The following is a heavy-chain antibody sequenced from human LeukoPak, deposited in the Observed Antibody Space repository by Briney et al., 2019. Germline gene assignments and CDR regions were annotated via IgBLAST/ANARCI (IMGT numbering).Heavy chain of an antibody. CDR2: IYTSGST. CDR1: GGSISSGSYY. V-gene: IGHV4-61*02. CDR3: ARGRMIYRYYDSSGYDDNWFDP. J-gene: IGHJ5*02. Sequence: SQTLSLTCTVSGGSISSGSYYWSWIRQPAGKGLEWIGRIYTSGSTNYNPSLKSRVTISVDTSKNKFSLKLSSVTAADTAVYYCARGRMIYRYYDSSGYDDNWFDPWGQGTLVTVSS. D-gene: IGHD3-22*01.